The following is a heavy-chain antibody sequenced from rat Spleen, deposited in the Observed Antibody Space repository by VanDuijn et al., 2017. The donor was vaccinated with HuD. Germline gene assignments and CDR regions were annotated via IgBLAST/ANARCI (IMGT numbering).Heavy chain of an antibody. Sequence: EVQLQESGPGLVKPSQSLSLTCSVTGYSITSGYGWNWIRKFPGNKLEWMGFINSEGSTKYNPPLKSQISITRDTSKNRFFLQLTSVTTEDTATYYCARRHYGYTDYFDYWGQGVMVTVSS. V-gene: IGHV3-3*01. CDR1: GYSITSGYG. J-gene: IGHJ2*01. CDR3: ARRHYGYTDYFDY. D-gene: IGHD1-9*01. CDR2: INSEGST.